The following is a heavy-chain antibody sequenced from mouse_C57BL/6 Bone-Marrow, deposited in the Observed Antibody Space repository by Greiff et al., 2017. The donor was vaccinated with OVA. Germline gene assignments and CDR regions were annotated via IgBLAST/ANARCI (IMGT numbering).Heavy chain of an antibody. Sequence: QVQLQQPGAELVKPGASVKLSCKASGYTFTSYWMQWVKQRPGQGLEWIGEIDPSDSYTNYNQKFKGKATLTVDTSSSTAYMQLSSLTSEDSAVYYCARPPYDLLFDYWDQGTTLTVSS. CDR3: ARPPYDLLFDY. D-gene: IGHD2-12*01. CDR2: IDPSDSYT. V-gene: IGHV1-50*01. J-gene: IGHJ2*01. CDR1: GYTFTSYW.